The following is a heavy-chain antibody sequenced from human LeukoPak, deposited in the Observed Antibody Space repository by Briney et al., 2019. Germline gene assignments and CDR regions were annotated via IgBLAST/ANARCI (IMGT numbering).Heavy chain of an antibody. D-gene: IGHD2-15*01. CDR2: IYPGDSDT. J-gene: IGHJ6*02. CDR3: ARHEGCSGGSCYYYGMDV. CDR1: GYSFTSYW. Sequence: GESLKISCKGFGYSFTSYWIGWVRQMPGKGLEWMGIIYPGDSDTRYSPSFQGQVTISADKSISTAYLQWSSLKASDTAMYYCARHEGCSGGSCYYYGMDVWGQGTTVTVSS. V-gene: IGHV5-51*01.